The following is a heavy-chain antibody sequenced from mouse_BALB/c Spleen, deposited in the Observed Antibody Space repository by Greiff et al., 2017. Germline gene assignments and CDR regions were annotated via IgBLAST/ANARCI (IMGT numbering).Heavy chain of an antibody. Sequence: EVMLVESGGGLVQPGGSLKLSCAASGFTFSSYTMSWVRQTPEKRLEWVAYISNGGGSTYYPDTVKGRFTISRDNAKNTLYLQMSSLKSEDTAMYYCARHGYDYFDYWGQGTTLTVSS. D-gene: IGHD2-2*01. J-gene: IGHJ2*01. V-gene: IGHV5-12-2*01. CDR1: GFTFSSYT. CDR2: ISNGGGST. CDR3: ARHGYDYFDY.